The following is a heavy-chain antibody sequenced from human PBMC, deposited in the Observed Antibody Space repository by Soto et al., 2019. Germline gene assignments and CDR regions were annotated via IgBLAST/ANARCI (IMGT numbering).Heavy chain of an antibody. CDR2: ISRDGRTQ. CDR1: GFTVSSYG. CDR3: TAEVASGY. V-gene: IGHV3-30*03. J-gene: IGHJ4*02. D-gene: IGHD2-21*02. Sequence: QVQLVESGGGVIQPGRSLRLSCEVSGFTVSSYGMHWVRQAPGKGLEWVAVISRDGRTQFYGDSVKGRFTISKDNSRNTLFLEMDSLRSDDMAVHYCTAEVASGYWGQGTLVTVSS.